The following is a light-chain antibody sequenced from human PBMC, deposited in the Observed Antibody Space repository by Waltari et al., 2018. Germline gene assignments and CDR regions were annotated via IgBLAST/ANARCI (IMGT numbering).Light chain of an antibody. CDR3: SSYTSSSTLV. Sequence: QSALTQPASVSGSPGRSITISCTGTSSDVGGYNYVAWYQQHPGKAPKLMIYEVRNRPSGVSNRFSGSKSGNTASLTISGLQAEDEADYYCSSYTSSSTLVFGGGTKLTVL. CDR1: SSDVGGYNY. J-gene: IGLJ2*01. CDR2: EVR. V-gene: IGLV2-14*01.